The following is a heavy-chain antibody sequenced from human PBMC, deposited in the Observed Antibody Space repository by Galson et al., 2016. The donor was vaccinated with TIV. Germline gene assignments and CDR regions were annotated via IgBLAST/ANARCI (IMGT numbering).Heavy chain of an antibody. J-gene: IGHJ5*02. CDR3: ATYCSSTTCLFDP. D-gene: IGHD2-2*01. V-gene: IGHV4-39*01. Sequence: ETLSLTCTVSGGSISSTSYYRGWIRQPPGKGLEWIGNIYYSGSAYYNPSLKSRVTISVDTSKNQFSLKLSSVTAADTAVYYCATYCSSTTCLFDPWGQGTLVTVSS. CDR1: GGSISSTSYY. CDR2: IYYSGSA.